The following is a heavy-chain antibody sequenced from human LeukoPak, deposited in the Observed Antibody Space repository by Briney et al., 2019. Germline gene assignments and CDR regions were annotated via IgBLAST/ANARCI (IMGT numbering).Heavy chain of an antibody. CDR3: ASPSYDSSGYYSD. Sequence: EASVKVSCKASGYSFTGYYMQWVREAPGQGLEWMGWINPNSGGTNYAQKFQGRVTMTRDTSISTAYMELSRLRSDDTAVYYCASPSYDSSGYYSDWGQGTLVTVSS. D-gene: IGHD3-22*01. J-gene: IGHJ4*02. V-gene: IGHV1-2*02. CDR1: GYSFTGYY. CDR2: INPNSGGT.